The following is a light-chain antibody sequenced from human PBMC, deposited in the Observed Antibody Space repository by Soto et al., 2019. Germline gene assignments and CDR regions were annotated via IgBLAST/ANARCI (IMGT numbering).Light chain of an antibody. Sequence: EIVLTQSPGTLSLSPGERVTLSCRASQSVSSNYLAWYQQKPGQAPRLLIYAASSRATGIPDRFSGSGSGTDFTLTIRRLEPEDFAVYYCQQYGSSPPITFGQGTRLEIK. CDR3: QQYGSSPPIT. CDR1: QSVSSNY. J-gene: IGKJ5*01. CDR2: AAS. V-gene: IGKV3-20*01.